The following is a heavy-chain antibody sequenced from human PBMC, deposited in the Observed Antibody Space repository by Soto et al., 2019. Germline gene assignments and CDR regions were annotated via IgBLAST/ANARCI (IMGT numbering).Heavy chain of an antibody. V-gene: IGHV3-23*01. CDR3: AKYAAAGSRYFDY. Sequence: GWSLRLSCAASGFTFRSYPLNWARQAPGKGLEWVSVIGTSDGDTYYAHSVKGRFTISRDNSKNTLFLEMNSLRAEDTAVYYWAKYAAAGSRYFDYWGQGTRVTVSS. D-gene: IGHD6-13*01. CDR1: GFTFRSYP. CDR2: IGTSDGDT. J-gene: IGHJ4*02.